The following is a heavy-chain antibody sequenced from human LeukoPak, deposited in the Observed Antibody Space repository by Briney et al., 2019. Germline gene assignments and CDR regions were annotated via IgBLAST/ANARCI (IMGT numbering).Heavy chain of an antibody. Sequence: SETLSLTCTVSDGSISSTSYYWSWIRQPAGQGLEWFGHIYTSGSTNYNPSLKSRVTMSVDTSKNQFSLKLSSVTAADTAVYYCASEAYYYDSSGYYKYWGQGTLVTVSS. CDR1: DGSISSTSYY. J-gene: IGHJ4*02. V-gene: IGHV4-61*09. CDR3: ASEAYYYDSSGYYKY. D-gene: IGHD3-22*01. CDR2: IYTSGST.